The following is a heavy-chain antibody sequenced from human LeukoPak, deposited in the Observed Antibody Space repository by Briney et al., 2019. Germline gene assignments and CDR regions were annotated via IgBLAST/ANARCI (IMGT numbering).Heavy chain of an antibody. Sequence: SETLSLTCTVSGGSISSYYWSWIRQPPGKGLEWIGYIYYSGSTNYNPSLKSRVTISVDTSKNQFSLKLSSVTAADTAVYYCARLFPHYYGMDVWGQGTTVTVSS. CDR2: IYYSGST. CDR3: ARLFPHYYGMDV. V-gene: IGHV4-59*08. CDR1: GGSISSYY. J-gene: IGHJ6*02.